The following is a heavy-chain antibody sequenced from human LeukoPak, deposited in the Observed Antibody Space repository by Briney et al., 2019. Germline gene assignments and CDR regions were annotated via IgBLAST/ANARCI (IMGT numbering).Heavy chain of an antibody. D-gene: IGHD2-2*01. CDR2: IYPGDSDT. CDR3: ARLACSSSSYRIYGSYYYYYYMDV. Sequence: GESLKISCKGSGYSFTSYWIGWVRQMPGKGLEWMGIIYPGDSDTRYSPSFQGQVTISADKSISTAYLQWSSLKASDTAMYYCARLACSSSSYRIYGSYYYYYYMDVWGKGTTVTVSS. CDR1: GYSFTSYW. V-gene: IGHV5-51*01. J-gene: IGHJ6*03.